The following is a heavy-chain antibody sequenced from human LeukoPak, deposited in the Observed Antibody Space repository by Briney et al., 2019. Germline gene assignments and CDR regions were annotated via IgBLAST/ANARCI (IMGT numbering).Heavy chain of an antibody. V-gene: IGHV1-69*06. CDR3: ATPFADPYYYYYGMDV. CDR1: GGTFSSYA. CDR2: IIPIFGTA. Sequence: SVKVSCKASGGTFSSYAISWVRQAPGQGLEWMGGIIPIFGTANYAQKFQGRVTITADKSTSTAYMELSSLRFEDTAVYYCATPFADPYYYYYGMDVWGKGTTVTVSS. J-gene: IGHJ6*04. D-gene: IGHD3-10*01.